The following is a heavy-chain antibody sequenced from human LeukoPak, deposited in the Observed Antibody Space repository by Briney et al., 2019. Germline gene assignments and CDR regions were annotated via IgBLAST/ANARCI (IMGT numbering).Heavy chain of an antibody. D-gene: IGHD3-3*01. CDR3: AKRDDFWSGYYVY. J-gene: IGHJ4*02. Sequence: GGSLRLSCAASGFTFSSYAMSWVRQAPGKGLEWVSAISGSGGSTYYADSVKGRFTISRDNSKNTLYLQMNSLRAEDTTVYYCAKRDDFWSGYYVYWGQGTLVTVSS. V-gene: IGHV3-23*01. CDR2: ISGSGGST. CDR1: GFTFSSYA.